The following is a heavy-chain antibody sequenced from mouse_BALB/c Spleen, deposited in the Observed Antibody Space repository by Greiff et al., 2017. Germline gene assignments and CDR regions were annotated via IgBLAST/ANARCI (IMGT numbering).Heavy chain of an antibody. CDR3: AGYYYGSSYLLYAMDY. CDR2: IWSGGST. D-gene: IGHD1-1*01. V-gene: IGHV2-2*02. J-gene: IGHJ4*01. Sequence: QVQLQQSGPGLVQPSQSLSITCTVSGFSLTSYGVHWVRQSPGKGLEWLGVIWSGGSTDYNAAFISRLSISKDNSKSQVFFKMNSLQANDTAIYYCAGYYYGSSYLLYAMDYWGQGTSVTVSS. CDR1: GFSLTSYG.